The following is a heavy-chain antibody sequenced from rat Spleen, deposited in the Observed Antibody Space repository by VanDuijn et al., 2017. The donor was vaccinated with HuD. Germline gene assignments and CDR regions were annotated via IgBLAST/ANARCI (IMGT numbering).Heavy chain of an antibody. CDR3: ARVDGYYRTMDA. Sequence: EVQLVESGGGLVQPGRSLKLSCVASGFTFSSFAMAWVRQAPKKGLEWVATISYDGSSTYYRDSVKGRFTISRDNAKSTLYLQMDSLRSEDTATYYCARVDGYYRTMDAWGQGASVTVSS. J-gene: IGHJ4*01. CDR2: ISYDGSST. D-gene: IGHD1-12*03. CDR1: GFTFSSFA. V-gene: IGHV5-7*01.